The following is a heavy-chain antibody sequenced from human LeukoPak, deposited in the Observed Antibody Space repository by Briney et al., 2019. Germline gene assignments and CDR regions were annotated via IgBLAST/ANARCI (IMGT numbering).Heavy chain of an antibody. V-gene: IGHV4-61*02. CDR3: ARSLPYCSSSSCYSYGMDV. D-gene: IGHD2-2*01. CDR2: VDTGGSA. CDR1: AGSISSGAYY. J-gene: IGHJ6*02. Sequence: SETLSLTCTVSAGSISSGAYYWSWIRQPAGKGLEWIGRVDTGGSANYSPSLWSRVTISLDTSQNQFSLRLTSVTAADTAIYYCARSLPYCSSSSCYSYGMDVWGQGTTVTVSS.